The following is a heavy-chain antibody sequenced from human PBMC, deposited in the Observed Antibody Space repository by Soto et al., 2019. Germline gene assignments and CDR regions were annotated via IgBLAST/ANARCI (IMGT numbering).Heavy chain of an antibody. J-gene: IGHJ5*02. CDR2: IIPIFGTA. V-gene: IGHV1-69*01. D-gene: IGHD2-15*01. Sequence: QVQLVQSGAEVKKPGSSVKVSCKASGGTFSSYAISWVRQAPGQGLEWMGGIIPIFGTANYAQKFQGRVTITADESTSTAYMELSSLRSEDTAVYYCARAARKYCSGGSCYGDWFDPWGQGTLVTVSS. CDR3: ARAARKYCSGGSCYGDWFDP. CDR1: GGTFSSYA.